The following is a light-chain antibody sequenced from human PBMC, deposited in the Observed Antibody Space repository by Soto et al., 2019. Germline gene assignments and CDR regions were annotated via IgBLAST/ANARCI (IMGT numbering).Light chain of an antibody. Sequence: QSALTQPASVSGSPGQSVTISCTGTFSDIGTYNLVSWYQQHPGKAPKLMIYEVRKRPSGVSSRFSGSKSAYTASLTISGLQAEDEADYYCSSYTTTSALLFGGGTQVTVL. CDR2: EVR. J-gene: IGLJ2*01. V-gene: IGLV2-14*02. CDR1: FSDIGTYNL. CDR3: SSYTTTSALL.